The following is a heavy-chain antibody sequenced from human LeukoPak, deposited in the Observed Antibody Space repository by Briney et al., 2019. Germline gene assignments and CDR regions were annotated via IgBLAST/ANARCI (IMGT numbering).Heavy chain of an antibody. D-gene: IGHD4-17*01. CDR3: ARGDYGDYDYYYYGMDV. CDR1: GFTFSSYS. CDR2: ISSSSSYI. V-gene: IGHV3-21*01. J-gene: IGHJ6*02. Sequence: GGSLRLSCAASGFTFSSYSMSWVRQAPGKGLEWVSSISSSSSYIYYADSVKGRFTISRDNAKNSLYLQMNSLRAEDTAVYYCARGDYGDYDYYYYGMDVWGQGTTVTVSS.